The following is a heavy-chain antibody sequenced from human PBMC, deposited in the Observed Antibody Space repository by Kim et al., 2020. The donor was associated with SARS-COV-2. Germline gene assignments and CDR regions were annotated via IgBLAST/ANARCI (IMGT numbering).Heavy chain of an antibody. D-gene: IGHD3-16*01. CDR2: IGWNSGSI. J-gene: IGHJ3*02. V-gene: IGHV3-9*01. CDR3: AKDLPYIKSWAGGAFDI. CDR1: GFTFDDYA. Sequence: GGSLRLSCAASGFTFDDYAMHWVRQAPGKGLEWVSGIGWNSGSIGYADSVKGRFTISRDNAKNSLYLQMNSLRAEDTALYYCAKDLPYIKSWAGGAFDIWGQGTMVTVSS.